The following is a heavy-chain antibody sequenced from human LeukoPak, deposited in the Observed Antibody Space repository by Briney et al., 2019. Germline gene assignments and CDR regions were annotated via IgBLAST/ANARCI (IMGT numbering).Heavy chain of an antibody. CDR2: INPNSGAT. D-gene: IGHD6-19*01. J-gene: IGHJ4*02. CDR1: GYTFTGYY. CDR3: ARFSSGRDK. Sequence: ASVKVSCKASGYTFTGYYMHWVRQAPGQGLEWVGRINPNSGATNYAQKFEGRVTVTRDTSISTAYMELSRLRSDDTAVYYCARFSSGRDKWGQGTLVTVSS. V-gene: IGHV1-2*06.